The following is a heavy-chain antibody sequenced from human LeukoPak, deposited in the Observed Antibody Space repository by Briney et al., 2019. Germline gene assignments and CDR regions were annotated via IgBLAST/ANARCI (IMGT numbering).Heavy chain of an antibody. CDR1: GFTFSSYA. CDR2: ISGSGSGT. D-gene: IGHD3-22*01. Sequence: GGSLRLSCAASGFTFSSYAMSWVRQAPGKGLEWVSVISGSGSGTYYADSVKGRFTISRDNSKNTLYLQMNSLRAEDTAVYYCAKGGAYYYDSSAYYRDWGQGTLVTVSS. V-gene: IGHV3-23*01. CDR3: AKGGAYYYDSSAYYRD. J-gene: IGHJ4*02.